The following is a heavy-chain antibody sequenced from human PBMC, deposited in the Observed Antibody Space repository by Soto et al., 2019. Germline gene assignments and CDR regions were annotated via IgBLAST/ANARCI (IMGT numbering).Heavy chain of an antibody. V-gene: IGHV4-34*01. D-gene: IGHD3-22*01. J-gene: IGHJ4*02. CDR1: GGSFSGYY. Sequence: PSETLSLTCAVYGGSFSGYYWSWIRQPPGKGLEWIGEINHSGSTNYNPSLKSRVTISVDTSKNQFSLKLSSVTAADTAVYYCARSFKDYYDSSGSSYYFDYWGQGTLVPVSS. CDR3: ARSFKDYYDSSGSSYYFDY. CDR2: INHSGST.